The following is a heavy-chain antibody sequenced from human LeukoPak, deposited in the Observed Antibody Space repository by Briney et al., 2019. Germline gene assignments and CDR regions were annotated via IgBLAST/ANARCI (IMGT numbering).Heavy chain of an antibody. V-gene: IGHV4-31*03. CDR2: IYYSGST. CDR1: GGSISSGGYY. Sequence: SETLSLTCTVSGGSISSGGYYWSWIRQHPGKGLEWIGYIYYSGSTYYNPSLKSRVTISVDTSKNQFSLKLSSVTAADTAVYYCARRELRGYSGYDLGYCSGGSCHTGVNWFDPWGQGTLVTVSS. D-gene: IGHD2-15*01. CDR3: ARRELRGYSGYDLGYCSGGSCHTGVNWFDP. J-gene: IGHJ5*02.